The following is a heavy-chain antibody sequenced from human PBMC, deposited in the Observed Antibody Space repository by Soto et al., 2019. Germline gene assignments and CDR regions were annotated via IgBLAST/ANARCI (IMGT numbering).Heavy chain of an antibody. CDR3: ARADRRWLQTDAFDI. CDR2: IYYSGST. J-gene: IGHJ3*02. Sequence: SGTLSLTCTVSVGSISSSSYYWGWVLQPPGKGLEWIGSIYYSGSTYYNPSLKSRVTISVDTSKNQFSLKLSSVTAADTAVYYCARADRRWLQTDAFDIWGQGTMVTVSS. D-gene: IGHD5-12*01. V-gene: IGHV4-39*01. CDR1: VGSISSSSYY.